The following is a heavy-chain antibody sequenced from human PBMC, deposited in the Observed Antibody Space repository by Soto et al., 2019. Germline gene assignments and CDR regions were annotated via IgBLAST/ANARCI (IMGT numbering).Heavy chain of an antibody. Sequence: GGTMRLSCEASGFTFSPYAMSWVRQAQGKGLEWVSAISGNGLNTDYSDAVKGRFTISRGNSNSTLHLEINGLRVDDTAVYYCAKESPPYCSGGGCDPCGSWGQGTLVTVSS. CDR3: AKESPPYCSGGGCDPCGS. CDR2: ISGNGLNT. V-gene: IGHV3-23*01. J-gene: IGHJ5*02. CDR1: GFTFSPYA. D-gene: IGHD2-15*01.